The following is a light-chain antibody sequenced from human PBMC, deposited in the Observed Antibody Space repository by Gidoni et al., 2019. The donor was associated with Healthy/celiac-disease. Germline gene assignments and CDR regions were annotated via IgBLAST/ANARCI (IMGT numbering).Light chain of an antibody. V-gene: IGKV1-8*01. J-gene: IGKJ3*01. CDR1: QGLSSY. Sequence: AIRITQSPSSLSASTGDRVTITCRASQGLSSYLAWYQQKPGKAPKLLSYAASTLQSWVPSRFSGSGSGTDFTLTISCLQSEDFATYYCQQYYSYPFTFGPGTKVDIK. CDR3: QQYYSYPFT. CDR2: AAS.